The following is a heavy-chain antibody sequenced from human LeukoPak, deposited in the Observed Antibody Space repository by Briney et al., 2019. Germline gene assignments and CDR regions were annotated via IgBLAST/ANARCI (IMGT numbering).Heavy chain of an antibody. V-gene: IGHV3-74*01. CDR1: GFTFSYHW. CDR3: ARATSYSNYGMDV. J-gene: IGHJ6*02. Sequence: GGSLRLSCAASGFTFSYHWMHWVPQVPGKGLVWVSRINSDGSSTTYADSVKGRFTISRDNARKTLYLQMNSLRAEDTAVHYCARATSYSNYGMDVWGQGTTVTVSS. CDR2: INSDGSST. D-gene: IGHD6-13*01.